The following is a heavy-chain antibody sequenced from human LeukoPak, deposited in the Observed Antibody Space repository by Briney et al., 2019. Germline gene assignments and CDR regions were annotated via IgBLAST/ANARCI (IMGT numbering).Heavy chain of an antibody. CDR1: GFTFSSYA. Sequence: GGSLRLSCAASGFTFSSYARSWVRQAPGKGLEWVSGISHSGGSTYYADSVKGRFTISRDNSKNTLYLQMNSLRAEDTAVYYCGKAYSSGWYYFDSWGQGTLVTVSS. J-gene: IGHJ4*02. CDR2: ISHSGGST. D-gene: IGHD6-19*01. CDR3: GKAYSSGWYYFDS. V-gene: IGHV3-23*01.